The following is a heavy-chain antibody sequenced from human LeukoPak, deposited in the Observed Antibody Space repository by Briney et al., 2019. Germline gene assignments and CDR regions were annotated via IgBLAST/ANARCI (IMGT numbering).Heavy chain of an antibody. CDR1: GFAFSRYW. J-gene: IGHJ5*02. Sequence: GGSLRLSCAASGFAFSRYWIHWVRQAPGKGPVWVSVISTDGSSTRYADSVKGRFTISRDNVKNTLYLQMNSLRVEDTAVYYCTGPSFDASGMGFDPWGQGALVTVSS. V-gene: IGHV3-74*01. CDR2: ISTDGSST. D-gene: IGHD3-10*01. CDR3: TGPSFDASGMGFDP.